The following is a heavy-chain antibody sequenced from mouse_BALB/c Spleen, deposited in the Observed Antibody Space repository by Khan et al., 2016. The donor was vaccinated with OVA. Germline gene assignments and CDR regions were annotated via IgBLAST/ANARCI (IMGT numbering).Heavy chain of an antibody. CDR1: GYSITSDYA. CDR3: ASSVTITTVVATDVDY. J-gene: IGHJ2*01. CDR2: ISYSGRT. V-gene: IGHV3-2*02. Sequence: EVQLQESGPGLVKPSQSLSLTCTVTGYSITSDYAWNWIRQFPGNKLEWMGYISYSGRTSYNPSLQSRISITRGTSKNQFFLQLNSVTTEDTATYYCASSVTITTVVATDVDYWGQGTTLTVSS. D-gene: IGHD1-1*01.